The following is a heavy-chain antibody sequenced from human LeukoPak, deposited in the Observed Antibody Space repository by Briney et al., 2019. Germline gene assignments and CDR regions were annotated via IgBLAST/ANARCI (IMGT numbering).Heavy chain of an antibody. CDR3: ARDMAVGATYAFDI. CDR1: GFTFSSYW. CDR2: IKQDGSEK. Sequence: GGSLRLSCAASGFTFSSYWMSWVRQAPGKGLEWVANIKQDGSEKYYVGSVKGRFTISRDNAKNSLYLQMNSLRAEDTAVYYCARDMAVGATYAFDIWGQGTMVTVSS. D-gene: IGHD1-26*01. V-gene: IGHV3-7*01. J-gene: IGHJ3*02.